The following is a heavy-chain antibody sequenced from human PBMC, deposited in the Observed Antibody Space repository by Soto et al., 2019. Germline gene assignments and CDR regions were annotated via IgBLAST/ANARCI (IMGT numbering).Heavy chain of an antibody. CDR2: IYYSGST. D-gene: IGHD3-3*01. J-gene: IGHJ4*02. CDR1: GGSISSSSYY. V-gene: IGHV4-39*01. Sequence: QLQLQESGPGLVKPSETLSLTCTVSGGSISSSSYYWGWIRQPPGKGLEWIGSIYYSGSTYYNPSLKSRVTISVDTSKNQFSLKLSSVTAAGTAVYYCVSTIFGVVTTRSDCDYWGQGTLVTVSS. CDR3: VSTIFGVVTTRSDCDY.